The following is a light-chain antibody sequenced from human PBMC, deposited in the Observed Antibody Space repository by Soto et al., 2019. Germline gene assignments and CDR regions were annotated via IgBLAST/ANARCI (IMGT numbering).Light chain of an antibody. CDR2: QVT. V-gene: IGLV2-23*02. CDR1: SSDLAIYNY. Sequence: QSVLTQPASVSGSPGQSITISCTGTSSDLAIYNYVSWYQQQPGKAPKLMIYQVTNRPSGVSNRFSGSRSGNTASLTISGLQAEDEADYYCCSYAGSSTYVFGTGTKLTVL. J-gene: IGLJ1*01. CDR3: CSYAGSSTYV.